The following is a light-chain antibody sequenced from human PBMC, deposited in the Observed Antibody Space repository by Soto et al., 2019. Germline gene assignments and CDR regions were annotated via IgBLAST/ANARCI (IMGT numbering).Light chain of an antibody. CDR1: QSVSSNY. Sequence: DSVLTQSPGTLSLSPGERATLSCRASQSVSSNYLAWHQQKPGQAPRLLIYGASSRATGIPDRFSGSGSGTDFTLTISRPEPEDFAVYFCQQYGSSPPSTFGQGTKVDIK. CDR3: QQYGSSPPST. J-gene: IGKJ1*01. CDR2: GAS. V-gene: IGKV3-20*01.